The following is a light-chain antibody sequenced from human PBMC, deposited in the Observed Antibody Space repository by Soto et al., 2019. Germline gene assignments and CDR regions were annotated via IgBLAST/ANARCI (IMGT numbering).Light chain of an antibody. CDR2: EVT. Sequence: QSALTQPASVSGSPGQSITISCTGTSSDVGGYNYVSWYQQHPGKAPKLMIYEVTKRPSGVPDRFSGSKSGNTASLTISGLQAEDEADYYCCSYAGSYCYVFGTGTKLTVL. CDR1: SSDVGGYNY. CDR3: CSYAGSYCYV. V-gene: IGLV2-11*01. J-gene: IGLJ1*01.